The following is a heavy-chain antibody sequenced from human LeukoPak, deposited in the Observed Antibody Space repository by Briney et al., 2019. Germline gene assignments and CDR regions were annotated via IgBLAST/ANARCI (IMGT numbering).Heavy chain of an antibody. J-gene: IGHJ4*02. Sequence: ASVKVSCKASGYTITGYYMHWVRQAPGQGLEWMGRINPNSGGTNYAQKFQGRVTMTRDTSISTAYMELSRLRSDDTAVYYCARVVDYDILTGYDYWGQGTLDTVSS. CDR3: ARVVDYDILTGYDY. V-gene: IGHV1-2*06. D-gene: IGHD3-9*01. CDR1: GYTITGYY. CDR2: INPNSGGT.